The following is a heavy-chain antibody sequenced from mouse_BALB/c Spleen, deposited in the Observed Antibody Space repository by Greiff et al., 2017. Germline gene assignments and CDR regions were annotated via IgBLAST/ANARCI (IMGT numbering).Heavy chain of an antibody. CDR2: ISSGSSTI. Sequence: EVKVEESGGGLVQPGGSRKLSCAASGFTFSSFGMHWVRQAPEKGLEWVAYISSGSSTIYYADTVKGRFTISRDNPKNTLFLQMTSLRSEDTAMYYCARSSGLLFDYWGQGTTLTVSS. J-gene: IGHJ2*01. D-gene: IGHD3-1*01. CDR3: ARSSGLLFDY. CDR1: GFTFSSFG. V-gene: IGHV5-17*02.